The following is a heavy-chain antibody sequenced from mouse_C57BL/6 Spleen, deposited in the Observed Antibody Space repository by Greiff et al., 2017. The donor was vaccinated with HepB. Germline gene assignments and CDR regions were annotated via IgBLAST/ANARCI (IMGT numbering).Heavy chain of an antibody. CDR1: GFNIKDYY. Sequence: VQLQQSGAELVRPGASVKLSCTASGFNIKDYYMHWVKQRPEQGLEWIGRIDPEDGDTEYAPKFQGKATMTADTSANTAYLQLSSLTSEDTAVYYCTTGTAQATIAYWGQGTLVTVSA. D-gene: IGHD3-2*02. CDR2: IDPEDGDT. J-gene: IGHJ3*01. CDR3: TTGTAQATIAY. V-gene: IGHV14-1*01.